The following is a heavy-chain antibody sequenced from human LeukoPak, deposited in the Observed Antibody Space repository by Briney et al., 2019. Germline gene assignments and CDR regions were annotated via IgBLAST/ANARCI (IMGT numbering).Heavy chain of an antibody. CDR3: ARLIAAAGYFDY. D-gene: IGHD6-13*01. Sequence: WVRQAPGKGLEWIGSIYYSGSTYYNPSLKSRVTISVDTSKNQFSLKLSSVTAADTAVYYCARLIAAAGYFDYWGQGTLVTVSS. J-gene: IGHJ4*02. CDR2: IYYSGST. V-gene: IGHV4-39*01.